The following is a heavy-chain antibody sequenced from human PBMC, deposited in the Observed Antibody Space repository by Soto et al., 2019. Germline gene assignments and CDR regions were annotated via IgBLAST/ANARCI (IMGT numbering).Heavy chain of an antibody. CDR1: GFTFSSYA. J-gene: IGHJ3*02. CDR3: ARPCNWNPYDAFDI. V-gene: IGHV3-30-3*01. CDR2: ISYDGSNK. Sequence: QVQLVESXXGVVQPGRSLRLSCAASGFTFSSYAMHWVRQAPGKGLXWVAVISYDGSNKYYADSVKGRFTISRDNSKNTLYLQMNSLRAEDTAVYYCARPCNWNPYDAFDIWGQGTMVTVSS. D-gene: IGHD1-20*01.